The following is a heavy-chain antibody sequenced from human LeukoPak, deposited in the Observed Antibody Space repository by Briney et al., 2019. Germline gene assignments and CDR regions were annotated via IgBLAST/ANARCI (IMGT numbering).Heavy chain of an antibody. J-gene: IGHJ3*02. V-gene: IGHV3-9*01. D-gene: IGHD6-19*01. CDR3: AKDMFHGSGWYLDAFDI. CDR1: GFTFDDYA. Sequence: PGGSLRLSCAASGFTFDDYAMHWVRQAPGKGLEWVSGISWNSGSIGYADSVKGRFTISRDNAKNSLYLQMNSLRAEDTALYYCAKDMFHGSGWYLDAFDIWGQGTMVTVSS. CDR2: ISWNSGSI.